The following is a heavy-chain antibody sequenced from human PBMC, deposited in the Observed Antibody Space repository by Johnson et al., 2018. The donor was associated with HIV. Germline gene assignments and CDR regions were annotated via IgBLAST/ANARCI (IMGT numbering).Heavy chain of an antibody. J-gene: IGHJ3*02. CDR3: ARTQVVYAHFDI. V-gene: IGHV3-23*04. D-gene: IGHD2-8*02. CDR2: ISGSGGST. Sequence: VQLVESGGGLVQPGRSLRLSCAASGFTFDDYAMNWVRQAPGKGLEWVSAISGSGGSTYYADSVKGRFTISSDNSKNTLYPQRNSLRAEDTAVYYCARTQVVYAHFDIWGQGTMVTVSS. CDR1: GFTFDDYA.